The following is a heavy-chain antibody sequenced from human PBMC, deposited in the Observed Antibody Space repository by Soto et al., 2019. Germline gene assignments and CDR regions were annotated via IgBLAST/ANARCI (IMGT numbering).Heavy chain of an antibody. J-gene: IGHJ5*02. V-gene: IGHV5-51*01. D-gene: IGHD3-22*01. Sequence: GESLKISCKGSGYSFTSYWIGWVRQMPGKGLEWMGIIYPGDSDTRYSPSFQGQVTISADKSISTAYLQWSSLKASDTAMYYCARRYYYDSSGYYHNLNWFGPWGQGTLVTVSS. CDR2: IYPGDSDT. CDR1: GYSFTSYW. CDR3: ARRYYYDSSGYYHNLNWFGP.